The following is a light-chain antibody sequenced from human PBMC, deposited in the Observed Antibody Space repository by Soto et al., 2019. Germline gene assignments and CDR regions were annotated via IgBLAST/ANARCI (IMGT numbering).Light chain of an antibody. Sequence: EIVMTQSPATLTVSPGERVTLSCRASQSVNTNVAWYQQKVGQAPRLLIYGASTRATAIPARFSGSGSGTELTLTISSIQSEDFTTYYCQQRSNWPALTFGGGTKVDIK. J-gene: IGKJ4*01. CDR1: QSVNTN. CDR2: GAS. CDR3: QQRSNWPALT. V-gene: IGKV3-15*01.